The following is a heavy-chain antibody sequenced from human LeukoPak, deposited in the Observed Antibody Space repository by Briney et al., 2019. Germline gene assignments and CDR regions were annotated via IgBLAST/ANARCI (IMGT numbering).Heavy chain of an antibody. CDR2: IRYDGNKK. CDR1: KFTFGNYG. Sequence: GGSLRLSCVASKFTFGNYGMHWVRQTPGKGLEWVAFIRYDGNKKDYADSVKGRFTISRDNSKNTLYVQMSSLRAEDTAVYYCAKLDGSSDEDPVPDTFDIWGQGTMVTVSS. D-gene: IGHD2-15*01. CDR3: AKLDGSSDEDPVPDTFDI. J-gene: IGHJ3*02. V-gene: IGHV3-30*02.